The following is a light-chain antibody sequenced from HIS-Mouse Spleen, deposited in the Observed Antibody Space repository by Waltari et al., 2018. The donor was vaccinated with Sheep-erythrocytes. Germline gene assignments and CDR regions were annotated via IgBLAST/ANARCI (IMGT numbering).Light chain of an antibody. CDR3: CSYAGSSTWV. J-gene: IGLJ3*02. CDR2: EGS. Sequence: QSALTQPASVSGSPGPSITISCPGTSRDVGSYNLVSWYQQHPGKAPKLMIYEGSKRPSGVSNRFSGSKSGNTASLTISGLQAEDEADYYCCSYAGSSTWVFGGGTKLTVL. CDR1: SRDVGSYNL. V-gene: IGLV2-23*01.